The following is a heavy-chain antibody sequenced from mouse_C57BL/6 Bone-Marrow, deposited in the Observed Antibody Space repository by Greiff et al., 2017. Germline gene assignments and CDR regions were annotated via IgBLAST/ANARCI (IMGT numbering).Heavy chain of an antibody. CDR2: IHPNSGST. V-gene: IGHV1-64*01. J-gene: IGHJ4*01. D-gene: IGHD1-1*01. Sequence: VQLQQPGAELVKPGASVKLSCKASGYTFTSYWMHWVKQRPGQGLEWIGMIHPNSGSTNYNEKFKSKATLTVDKSSSTAYMQLSSLASEDSAVYYCARRDGSSLYASDYWGQGTSVTVSS. CDR1: GYTFTSYW. CDR3: ARRDGSSLYASDY.